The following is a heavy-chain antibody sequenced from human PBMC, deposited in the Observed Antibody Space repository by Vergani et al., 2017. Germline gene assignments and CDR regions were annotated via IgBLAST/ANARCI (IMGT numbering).Heavy chain of an antibody. V-gene: IGHV3-66*02. Sequence: EVQLVESGGGLVQPGGSLRLSCAASGFTVSSNYMSWVRQAPGKGLEWVSVIYSGGSTYYADSVKGRFTISRDNSKNTLYLKMNSLRAEDTAVYYCARGWLQFQYYYYYGMDVWGQGTTVTVSS. D-gene: IGHD5-24*01. CDR1: GFTVSSNY. CDR3: ARGWLQFQYYYYYGMDV. CDR2: IYSGGST. J-gene: IGHJ6*02.